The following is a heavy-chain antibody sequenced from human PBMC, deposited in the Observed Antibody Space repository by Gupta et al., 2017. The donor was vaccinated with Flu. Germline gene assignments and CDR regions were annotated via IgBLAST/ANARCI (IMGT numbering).Heavy chain of an antibody. CDR3: TGSPVYAMDV. V-gene: IGHV3-73*02. CDR1: GSSFRDSA. Sequence: DVQVVESGGGVVQPGGSLKLPCAASGSSFRDSAMHWVSQASGKGLEWVARVRSKANNYTTSYAASVKGRFTISRDDSKNTAHLQLNSLKTEDTAVYYCTGSPVYAMDVWGQGTTVTVSS. D-gene: IGHD2-8*01. CDR2: VRSKANNYTT. J-gene: IGHJ6*02.